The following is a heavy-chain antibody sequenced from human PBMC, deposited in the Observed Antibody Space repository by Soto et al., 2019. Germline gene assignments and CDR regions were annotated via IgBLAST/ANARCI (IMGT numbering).Heavy chain of an antibody. J-gene: IGHJ4*02. CDR3: ASSPERGH. Sequence: VQLVQSGAEVKKPGASVKVSCKASGYTFTNYPIHWVRQAPGQGLEWMGWINVGNGNTKYSQKYQGRVTLTRDTSASTAYMELSSLGSEDTAVYYSASSPERGHWGQRTLVTVSS. CDR1: GYTFTNYP. CDR2: INVGNGNT. V-gene: IGHV1-3*01.